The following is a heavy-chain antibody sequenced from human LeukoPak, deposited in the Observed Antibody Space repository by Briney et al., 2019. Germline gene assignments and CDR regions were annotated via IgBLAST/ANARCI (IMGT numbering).Heavy chain of an antibody. CDR3: ARVGQQLATWYYGMDV. J-gene: IGHJ6*04. Sequence: GGSLRLSCAASGFTFSSYEMNWVRQAPGKGLEWVSYISSSGSTIYYADSVKGRFTISRDNAKNSLYLQMNSLRAEDTAVYYCARVGQQLATWYYGMDVWGKGTTVTVSS. CDR1: GFTFSSYE. D-gene: IGHD6-13*01. V-gene: IGHV3-48*03. CDR2: ISSSGSTI.